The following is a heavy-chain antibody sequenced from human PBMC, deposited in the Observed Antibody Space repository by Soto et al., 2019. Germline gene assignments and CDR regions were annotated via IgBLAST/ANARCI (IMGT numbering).Heavy chain of an antibody. Sequence: SETLSLTCTVSGGSISSYYWSWIRQPPGKGLEWIGYIYYSGSTNYNPSLKSRVTISVDTSKNQFSLKLSSVTAADTAVYYCASGGPYSSGWYVVYWGQGSLVTVSS. D-gene: IGHD6-19*01. CDR1: GGSISSYY. V-gene: IGHV4-59*01. CDR2: IYYSGST. J-gene: IGHJ4*02. CDR3: ASGGPYSSGWYVVY.